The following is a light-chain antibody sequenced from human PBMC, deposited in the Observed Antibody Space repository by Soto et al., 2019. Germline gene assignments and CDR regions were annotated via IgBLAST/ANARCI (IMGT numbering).Light chain of an antibody. J-gene: IGKJ5*01. V-gene: IGKV3-20*01. Sequence: EIVLTQPPATLSLSPGERATLSFRASQSVSSYLAWYQQKPGQAPRLLIYDASNRATGIPDRFSGSGSGTDFTLTISRLEPEDFAVYYCQQYGSSPITFGQGTRLEI. CDR2: DAS. CDR3: QQYGSSPIT. CDR1: QSVSSY.